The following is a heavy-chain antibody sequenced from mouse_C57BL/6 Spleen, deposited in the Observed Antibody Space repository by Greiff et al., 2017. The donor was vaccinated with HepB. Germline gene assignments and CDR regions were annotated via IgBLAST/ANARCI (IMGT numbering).Heavy chain of an antibody. CDR2: ISSGSSTI. D-gene: IGHD2-4*01. Sequence: EVNVVESGGGLVKPGGSLKLSCAASGFTFSDYGMHWVRQAPEKGLEWVAYISSGSSTIYYADTVKGRFTISRDNAKNTLFLQMTSLRSEDTAMYYCERGDYPYAMDYWGQGTSVTVSS. CDR1: GFTFSDYG. V-gene: IGHV5-17*01. J-gene: IGHJ4*01. CDR3: ERGDYPYAMDY.